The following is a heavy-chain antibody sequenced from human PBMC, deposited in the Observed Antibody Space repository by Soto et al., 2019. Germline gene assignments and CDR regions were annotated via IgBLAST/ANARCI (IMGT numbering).Heavy chain of an antibody. J-gene: IGHJ4*02. D-gene: IGHD2-15*01. CDR1: GYAFSSYA. CDR2: INIGSGNT. Sequence: ASVKVSCKASGYAFSSYAMHWVRQAPGQGLEWMGWINIGSGNTEYSQNFQDRITITRDTSASTVYMELSSLRSEDTAVYYCARDLGGWPDYWGQGTLVTVSS. CDR3: ARDLGGWPDY. V-gene: IGHV1-3*04.